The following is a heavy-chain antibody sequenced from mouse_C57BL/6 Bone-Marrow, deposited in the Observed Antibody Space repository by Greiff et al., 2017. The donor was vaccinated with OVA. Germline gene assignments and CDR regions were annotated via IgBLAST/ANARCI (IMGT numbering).Heavy chain of an antibody. D-gene: IGHD1-1*01. CDR1: GYTFTSYW. CDR2: INPSSGYT. Sequence: VQLQQSGAELAKPGASVKLSCKASGYTFTSYWMHWVKQRPGQGLEWIGYINPSSGYTKYNQKFKDQATLTADKASSTAYMQLSSLTYEDSAVYYCARRGYYGWFAYWGQGTLVTVSA. J-gene: IGHJ3*01. V-gene: IGHV1-7*01. CDR3: ARRGYYGWFAY.